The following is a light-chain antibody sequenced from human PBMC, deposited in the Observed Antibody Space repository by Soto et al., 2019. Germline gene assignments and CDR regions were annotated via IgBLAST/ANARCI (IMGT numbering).Light chain of an antibody. CDR2: KIS. CDR3: MQATQFRPYT. V-gene: IGKV2-24*01. CDR1: QSLVHSDGNTY. Sequence: DIVLTQTPLSSPVTLGQPASISCRSNQSLVHSDGNTYLSRLQQRPGQPPRLLISKISNRLSEVPYRFSGSGAGTDFTLKISGVEAEDVGVYYCMQATQFRPYTFGQGTKLEIK. J-gene: IGKJ2*01.